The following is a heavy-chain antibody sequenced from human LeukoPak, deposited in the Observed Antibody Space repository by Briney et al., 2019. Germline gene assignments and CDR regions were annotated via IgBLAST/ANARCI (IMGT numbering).Heavy chain of an antibody. J-gene: IGHJ2*01. CDR3: ARLKLGAYFDL. D-gene: IGHD3-16*01. Sequence: SETLSLTCTVSGGSTGSDYWSWIRQSPGNGLEWVGYVYNSGDTGKSPSLKSRVTILLDTSKNQCSLKLTSVGAADTAVYYCARLKLGAYFDLWGRGTLVTVSS. CDR2: VYNSGDT. CDR1: GGSTGSDY. V-gene: IGHV4-59*08.